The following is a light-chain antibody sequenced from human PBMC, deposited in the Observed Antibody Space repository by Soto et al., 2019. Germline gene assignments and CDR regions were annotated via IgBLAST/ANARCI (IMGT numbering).Light chain of an antibody. V-gene: IGKV1-5*03. CDR2: KAS. CDR1: QNINSW. J-gene: IGKJ1*01. Sequence: DIQMTQSPSLSASVGDRVTITCRASQNINSWLAWYQQKPGKAPKLLIYKASTLESEVPFRFGGSGSGTEFTLTIDSLQPDDFATYDGQQYSGFTWTFGQGTKVEIK. CDR3: QQYSGFTWT.